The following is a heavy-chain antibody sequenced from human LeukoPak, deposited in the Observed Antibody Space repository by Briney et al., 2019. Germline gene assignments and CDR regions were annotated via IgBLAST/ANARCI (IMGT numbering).Heavy chain of an antibody. CDR1: GFTFDDYG. CDR2: INWNGGST. J-gene: IGHJ4*02. V-gene: IGHV3-20*04. D-gene: IGHD3-22*01. CDR3: ARDYYYDSSGYFEY. Sequence: PGGSLRLSCAASGFTFDDYGMSWVRQAPGKGLEWVSGINWNGGSTGYADSVKGRFTISRDNAKNSLYLQMNSLRAEDTALYYCARDYYYDSSGYFEYWGQGTLVTVSS.